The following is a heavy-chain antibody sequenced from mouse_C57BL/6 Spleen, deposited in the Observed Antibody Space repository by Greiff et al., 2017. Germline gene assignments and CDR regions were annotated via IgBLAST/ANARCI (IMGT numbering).Heavy chain of an antibody. CDR3: TGPYYSNYCWFAY. V-gene: IGHV6-3*01. D-gene: IGHD2-5*01. CDR2: IRLKSDNYAT. CDR1: GFTFSNYW. Sequence: EVKLLESGGGLVQPGGSMKLSCVASGFTFSNYWMNWVRQSPEKGLEWVAQIRLKSDNYATHYAESVKGRFTISRDDSKSSVYLQMNNLRAEDTGIYYCTGPYYSNYCWFAYWGQGTLVTVSA. J-gene: IGHJ3*01.